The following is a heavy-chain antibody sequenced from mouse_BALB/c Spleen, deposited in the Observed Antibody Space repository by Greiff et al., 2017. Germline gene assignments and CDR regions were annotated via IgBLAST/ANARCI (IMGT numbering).Heavy chain of an antibody. J-gene: IGHJ4*01. CDR2: IYWDDDK. CDR1: GFSLSTSGMG. CDR3: ARRWDYDRYAMDY. Sequence: QVTLKESGPGILQPSQTLSLTCSFSGFSLSTSGMGVSWIRQPSGKGLEWLAHIYWDDDKRYNPSLKSRLTISKDTSRNQVFLKITSVDTADTATYYCARRWDYDRYAMDYWGQGTSVTVSS. V-gene: IGHV8-12*01. D-gene: IGHD2-4*01.